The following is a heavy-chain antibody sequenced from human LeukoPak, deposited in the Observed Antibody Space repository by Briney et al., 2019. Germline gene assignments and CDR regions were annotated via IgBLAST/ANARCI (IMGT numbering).Heavy chain of an antibody. J-gene: IGHJ4*02. CDR1: GFTFSSYS. Sequence: PGGSLRLSCAASGFTFSSYSMNWVRQAPGKGLEWVSSISSSSSYIYYADSVKGRFTISRDNAKNSLYLQMNSLRAEDTAVYYCAREFMVRGVHFGYWGQGTLVTVSS. CDR3: AREFMVRGVHFGY. CDR2: ISSSSSYI. V-gene: IGHV3-21*01. D-gene: IGHD3-10*01.